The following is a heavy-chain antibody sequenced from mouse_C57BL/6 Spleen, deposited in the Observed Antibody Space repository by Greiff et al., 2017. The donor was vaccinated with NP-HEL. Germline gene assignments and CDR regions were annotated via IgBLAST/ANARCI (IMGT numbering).Heavy chain of an antibody. CDR3: AIQGLYYYGYAMDY. J-gene: IGHJ4*01. CDR1: GFTFSDYG. CDR2: ISSGSSTI. Sequence: EVQRVESGGGLVKPGGSLKLSCAASGFTFSDYGMHWVRQAPEKGLEWVAYISSGSSTIYYADTVKGRFTISRDNAKNTLFLQMTSLRSEDTAMYYCAIQGLYYYGYAMDYWGQGTSVTVSS. D-gene: IGHD1-1*01. V-gene: IGHV5-17*01.